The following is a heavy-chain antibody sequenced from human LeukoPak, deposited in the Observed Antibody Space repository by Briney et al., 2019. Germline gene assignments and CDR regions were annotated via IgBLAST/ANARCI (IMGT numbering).Heavy chain of an antibody. Sequence: PGGSLRLSCAASGFTFSSYAMHWVRQAPGKGLEWVAVISYDGSNKYYADSVKGRFTISRDNSKNTLYLQMNSLRAEDTAVYYCAREYSSGWYSTLGLDYWGQGTLVTVSS. V-gene: IGHV3-30*04. CDR2: ISYDGSNK. CDR3: AREYSSGWYSTLGLDY. CDR1: GFTFSSYA. D-gene: IGHD6-19*01. J-gene: IGHJ4*02.